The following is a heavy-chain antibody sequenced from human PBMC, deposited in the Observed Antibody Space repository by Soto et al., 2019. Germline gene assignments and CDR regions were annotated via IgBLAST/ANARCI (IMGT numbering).Heavy chain of an antibody. Sequence: PSETLSLTCTVSGDSISSRGYYWGWIRQHPGKGLEWIAYLYYSGITYSSPSLKSRVTISADTSNNQVSLKLASVTAADTAVYYCERGGYTYGYDLWGQGTLVTVSS. CDR3: ERGGYTYGYDL. D-gene: IGHD5-18*01. J-gene: IGHJ4*02. V-gene: IGHV4-31*03. CDR1: GDSISSRGYY. CDR2: LYYSGIT.